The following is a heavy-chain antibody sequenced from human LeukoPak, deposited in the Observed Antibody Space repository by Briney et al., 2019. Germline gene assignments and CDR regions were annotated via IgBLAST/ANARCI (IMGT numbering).Heavy chain of an antibody. D-gene: IGHD6-13*01. CDR3: ARDLRGIAAAGTHYYYGMDV. V-gene: IGHV3-33*01. J-gene: IGHJ6*02. Sequence: GRSLRLSCAASGFTFSSYGMHWVRQAPGKGLEWVAVIWYDGSNKYYADSVKGRFTISRDNSKNTLYLQMNSLRAEDTAVYYCARDLRGIAAAGTHYYYGMDVWGQGTTVTVSS. CDR2: IWYDGSNK. CDR1: GFTFSSYG.